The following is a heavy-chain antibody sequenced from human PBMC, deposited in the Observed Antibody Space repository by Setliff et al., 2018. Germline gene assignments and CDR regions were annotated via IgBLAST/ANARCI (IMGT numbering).Heavy chain of an antibody. V-gene: IGHV4-34*01. CDR2: VNHRGDT. CDR1: GMSITSYY. J-gene: IGHJ4*01. Sequence: PSEPLSLTCSVSGMSITSYYWSWLRQPPGKGLEWIEEVNHRGDTNYSPSLRGRVTMTEDAAKKQLSLKISSMTAADAGVYYCRFWSGYYKDDYWGHGTLVTVSS. CDR3: RFWSGYYKDDY. D-gene: IGHD3-3*01.